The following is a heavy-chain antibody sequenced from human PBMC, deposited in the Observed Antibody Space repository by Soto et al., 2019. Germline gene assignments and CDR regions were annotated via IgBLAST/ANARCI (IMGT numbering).Heavy chain of an antibody. Sequence: GGSLRLSCAASGFTFSRFELHWVRQAPGKGLEWISYISSSGSTAYYASSVEGRFTISRDSANNSVYLQMDSLRAEDTALYYCTRAAWFPYLSFYWGQGALVTVSS. CDR1: GFTFSRFE. CDR3: TRAAWFPYLSFY. J-gene: IGHJ4*02. V-gene: IGHV3-48*03. D-gene: IGHD3-10*01. CDR2: ISSSGSTA.